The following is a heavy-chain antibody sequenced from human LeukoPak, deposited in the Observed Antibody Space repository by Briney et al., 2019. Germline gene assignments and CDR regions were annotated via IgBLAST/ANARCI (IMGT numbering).Heavy chain of an antibody. J-gene: IGHJ6*02. CDR3: AREGVVPATYYYYYGMDV. CDR2: IYTSGST. V-gene: IGHV4-4*07. D-gene: IGHD2-2*01. CDR1: GGSISSYY. Sequence: SETLSLTCTVSGGSISSYYWSWIRQPAGKGLEWIGRIYTSGSTNYNPSLKSRVTMSVDTSKNQFSRKLSSVTAADTAVYYCAREGVVPATYYYYYGMDVWGQGTTVTVSS.